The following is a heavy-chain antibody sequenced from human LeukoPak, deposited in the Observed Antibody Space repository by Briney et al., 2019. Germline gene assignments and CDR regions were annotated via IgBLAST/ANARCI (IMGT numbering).Heavy chain of an antibody. CDR1: GFTVSSNY. J-gene: IGHJ6*03. CDR2: IYSGGST. D-gene: IGHD2-2*01. Sequence: GGSLRLSCAASGFTVSSNYMSWVRQAPGKGLEWVSVIYSGGSTYYADSVKGRFTISRDNSKNTLYLQMNSLRAEDTAVYYCARVRGVVPARTRYYYYYMDVWGKGTTVTISS. V-gene: IGHV3-53*01. CDR3: ARVRGVVPARTRYYYYYMDV.